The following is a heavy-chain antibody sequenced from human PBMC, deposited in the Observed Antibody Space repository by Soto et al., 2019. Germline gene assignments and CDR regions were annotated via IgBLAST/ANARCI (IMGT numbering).Heavy chain of an antibody. CDR3: TRLIYDSDIGHNCQYYCDS. V-gene: IGHV5-10-1*01. CDR2: IDPSDSQT. CDR1: GYSFAGYW. Sequence: GKSLNISCKGSGYSFAGYWITWVRQKPGKGLEWMGRIDPSDSQTYYSPSFRGHVTISVTKSITTAFLQWSSLRASDTAMYYCTRLIYDSDIGHNCQYYCDSWGQGTLVTVSS. D-gene: IGHD3-22*01. J-gene: IGHJ4*02.